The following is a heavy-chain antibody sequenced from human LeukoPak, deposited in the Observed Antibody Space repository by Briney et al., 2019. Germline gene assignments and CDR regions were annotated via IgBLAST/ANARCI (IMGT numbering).Heavy chain of an antibody. V-gene: IGHV1-69*13. CDR3: ARLSSSSLTYFDY. CDR1: GYTFTSYA. CDR2: IIPIFGTA. Sequence: ASVKVSCKASGYTFTSYAISWVRQAPGQGLEWMGGIIPIFGTANYAQKFQGRVTITADESTSTAYMELSSLRSEDTAVYYCARLSSSSLTYFDYWGQGTLVTVSS. J-gene: IGHJ4*02. D-gene: IGHD6-6*01.